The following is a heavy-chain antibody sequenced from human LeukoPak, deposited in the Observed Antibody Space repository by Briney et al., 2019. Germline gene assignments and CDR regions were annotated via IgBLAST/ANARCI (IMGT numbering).Heavy chain of an antibody. CDR1: GGTFSSYA. J-gene: IGHJ3*02. Sequence: RASVKVSCKASGGTFSSYAISWVRQAPGQGLEWMGGIIPIFGTANYAQKFQGRVTITADESTSTAYMELSSLRSEDTAVYYCARKVIGGNRKEDAFDIWGQGTMVTVSS. D-gene: IGHD2/OR15-2a*01. CDR3: ARKVIGGNRKEDAFDI. CDR2: IIPIFGTA. V-gene: IGHV1-69*13.